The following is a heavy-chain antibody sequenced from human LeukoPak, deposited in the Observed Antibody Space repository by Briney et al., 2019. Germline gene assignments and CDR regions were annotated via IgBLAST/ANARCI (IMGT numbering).Heavy chain of an antibody. CDR3: ASLVAGFDAFDI. CDR2: IYYSGST. J-gene: IGHJ3*02. V-gene: IGHV4-39*01. CDR1: GGSISSSSYY. D-gene: IGHD6-19*01. Sequence: SETLSLTCTVSGGSISSSSYYWGWIRQPPGKGLEWIVSIYYSGSTYYNPSLKSRVTISVDTSKNQFSLKLSSVTAADTAVYYCASLVAGFDAFDIWGQGTMVTVSS.